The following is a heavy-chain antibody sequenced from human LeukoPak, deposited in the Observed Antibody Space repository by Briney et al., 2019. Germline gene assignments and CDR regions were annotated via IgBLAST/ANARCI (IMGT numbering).Heavy chain of an antibody. CDR2: ISAYNGNT. Sequence: GASVKVSCNASGYTFTSYGISWVRQAPGQRLEWMGWISAYNGNTNYAQKLQGRVTMTTDTSTSTAYMELRSLRSDDTAVDFCARNGSSLGFFDYWGQGTLVTVSS. CDR3: ARNGSSLGFFDY. J-gene: IGHJ4*02. V-gene: IGHV1-18*01. CDR1: GYTFTSYG. D-gene: IGHD2-8*01.